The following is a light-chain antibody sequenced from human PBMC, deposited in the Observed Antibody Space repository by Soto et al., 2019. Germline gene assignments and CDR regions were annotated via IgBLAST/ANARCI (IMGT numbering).Light chain of an antibody. V-gene: IGKV1-39*01. CDR1: QDIGSQ. J-gene: IGKJ4*01. CDR2: AAS. CDR3: QQSYGTLT. Sequence: DIQMTQSPSSMSASVGDRVTITCRASQDIGSQLGWYQQKPGKAPKLLIYAASSLDSGVPSRFSGGGSGTDFTLTISSLKPEDFATYYCQQSYGTLTFGGGTKVEIK.